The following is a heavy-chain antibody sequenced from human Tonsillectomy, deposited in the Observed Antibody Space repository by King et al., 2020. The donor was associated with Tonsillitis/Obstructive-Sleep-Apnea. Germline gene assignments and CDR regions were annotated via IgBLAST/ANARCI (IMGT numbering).Heavy chain of an antibody. CDR3: VKPQDKRYYYESSGYH. CDR1: GFTFSSYA. J-gene: IGHJ4*02. V-gene: IGHV3-64D*06. D-gene: IGHD3-22*01. CDR2: ISSNGGST. Sequence: EVQLVESGGGLVQPGGSLRLSCSASGFTFSSYAMHWVRQAPGKGLEYVSAISSNGGSTYYADSVKGRFTISRDNSKNTLYLQMSSLKAEDTAVYYCVKPQDKRYYYESSGYHWGQGTRVTVSS.